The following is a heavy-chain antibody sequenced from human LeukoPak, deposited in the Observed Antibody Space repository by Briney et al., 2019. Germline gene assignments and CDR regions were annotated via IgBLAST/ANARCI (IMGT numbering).Heavy chain of an antibody. CDR1: GFSLSTSGVG. D-gene: IGHD4-17*01. CDR3: AHRPYGDYEFDY. Sequence: SGPTLVKPTQTLTLTCTFSGFSLSTSGVGVGWIRQPSGKALEWLALIYWDDDKRYSPSLKSRLTITKDTSKNQVVLTMTNMDPVDTATYYCAHRPYGDYEFDYWGQGTLVTVSS. CDR2: IYWDDDK. J-gene: IGHJ4*02. V-gene: IGHV2-5*02.